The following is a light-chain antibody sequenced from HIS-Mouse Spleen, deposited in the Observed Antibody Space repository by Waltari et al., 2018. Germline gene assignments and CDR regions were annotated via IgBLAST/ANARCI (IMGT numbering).Light chain of an antibody. V-gene: IGLV3-10*01. Sequence: SYELTQPPSVSVSPGQTATITCSGDASPKKSAYWYQQKSGQAPVLVIYEDSKRPSGIPERFSGSSSGTMATLTISGAQVEDEADYYCYSTDSSGNHRVFGGGTKLTVL. CDR3: YSTDSSGNHRV. CDR1: ASPKKS. J-gene: IGLJ2*01. CDR2: EDS.